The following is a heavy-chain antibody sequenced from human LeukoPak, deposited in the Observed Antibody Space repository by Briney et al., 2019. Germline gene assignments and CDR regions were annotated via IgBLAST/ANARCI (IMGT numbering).Heavy chain of an antibody. Sequence: GSLRLACAASGFTFRSYAMNWVRQPPGKGLEWIGYIYYSGSTNYNPSLKSRVTMSVDTSKGQFSLRLSSVTPADTAVYYCARRQVQPERFDYWGQGALVTVSS. CDR3: ARRQVQPERFDY. J-gene: IGHJ4*02. CDR2: IYYSGST. CDR1: GFTFRSYA. V-gene: IGHV4-59*01. D-gene: IGHD6-13*01.